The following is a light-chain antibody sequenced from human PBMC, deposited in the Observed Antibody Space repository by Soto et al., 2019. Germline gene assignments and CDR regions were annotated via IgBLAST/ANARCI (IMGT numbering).Light chain of an antibody. Sequence: ETVMTQSPDTLSVSPGESATLSCRASQDVSTNLAWFHQKPGQTPRLVLYGASKRATGIPARFSGSGSGRHFPFNISRPQSEDFCVYYLQHYNNWPPDSFGQGTKVEIK. CDR3: QHYNNWPPDS. V-gene: IGKV3-15*01. J-gene: IGKJ2*03. CDR1: QDVSTN. CDR2: GAS.